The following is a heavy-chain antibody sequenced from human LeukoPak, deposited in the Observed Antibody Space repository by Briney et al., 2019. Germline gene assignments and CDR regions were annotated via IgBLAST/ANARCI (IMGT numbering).Heavy chain of an antibody. CDR2: RRYDGSSE. CDR1: GFTFSTFV. D-gene: IGHD1-26*01. V-gene: IGHV3-30*02. J-gene: IGHJ6*03. CDR3: ARNSGRYCYYYYMDV. Sequence: PGGPVRLSRGPSGFTFSTFVMHGLPHARDRGLECVAFRRYDGSSEYYADCVKGRFTLARDNSKKTLYLQMNSLRTDDTAVYYCARNSGRYCYYYYMDVWGKGTTVTGSS.